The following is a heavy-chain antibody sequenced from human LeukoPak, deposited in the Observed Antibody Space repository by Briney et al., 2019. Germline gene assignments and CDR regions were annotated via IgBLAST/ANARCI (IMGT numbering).Heavy chain of an antibody. CDR1: GFTFSSCA. V-gene: IGHV3-23*01. CDR2: ISGSGAST. J-gene: IGHJ4*02. Sequence: GESLRLSCAASGFTFSSCAMSWVRQAPGRGLEWVSSISGSGASTYYADSVKGRFTISRDNSRNTLYLQMSSLRAGDTAVYYCAKPHSVAVAGTYSTYYFDSWGQGTLVTVSS. D-gene: IGHD6-19*01. CDR3: AKPHSVAVAGTYSTYYFDS.